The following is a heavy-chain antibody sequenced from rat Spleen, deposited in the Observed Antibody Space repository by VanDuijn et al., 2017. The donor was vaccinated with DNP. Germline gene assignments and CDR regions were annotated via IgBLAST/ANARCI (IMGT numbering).Heavy chain of an antibody. CDR1: GITFRDYS. J-gene: IGHJ3*01. CDR3: ASLNNYNWFAY. V-gene: IGHV5-25*01. D-gene: IGHD1-10*01. CDR2: ITSGRGST. Sequence: EVQLVESGGGLVQPGRSLKLSCAASGITFRDYSMTWVRQAPGRGLEWIASITSGRGSTSYPDSVKGRFTISRDNAKSTLYLQMNSLRSEDMATYYCASLNNYNWFAYWGQGTLVTVSS.